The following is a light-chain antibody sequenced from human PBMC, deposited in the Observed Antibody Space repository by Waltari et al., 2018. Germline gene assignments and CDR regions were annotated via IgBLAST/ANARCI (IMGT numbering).Light chain of an antibody. CDR3: QQYRDTPYT. CDR2: WAS. J-gene: IGKJ2*01. CDR1: QSIFYSSNNKDY. Sequence: DIVMTQSPDSLAVSPGERATIHRKSSQSIFYSSNNKDYLAWYQLKPGQPPKLLIYWASTRESGVPDRFSGSGTGTDFTLTISSLQTEDVATYYCQQYRDTPYTFGQGTNLEI. V-gene: IGKV4-1*01.